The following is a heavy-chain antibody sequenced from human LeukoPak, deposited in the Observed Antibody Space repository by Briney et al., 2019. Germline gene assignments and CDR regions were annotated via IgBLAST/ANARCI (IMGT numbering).Heavy chain of an antibody. CDR3: ARADCTNGVCYNWFDP. Sequence: SETLSLTCTVSGGSISSYYWSWIRQPPGKGLEWIGYIYYSGSTNYDPSLKSRVTISVDTSKNQFSLKLSSVTAADTAVYYCARADCTNGVCYNWFDPWGQGTLVTVSS. D-gene: IGHD2-8*01. CDR2: IYYSGST. CDR1: GGSISSYY. J-gene: IGHJ5*02. V-gene: IGHV4-59*01.